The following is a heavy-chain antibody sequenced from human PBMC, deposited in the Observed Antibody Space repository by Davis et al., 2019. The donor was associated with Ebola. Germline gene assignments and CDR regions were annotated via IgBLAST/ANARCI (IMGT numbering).Heavy chain of an antibody. CDR2: ITQDGSEK. V-gene: IGHV3-7*03. CDR3: ARVVGYCSGGSCPPGY. J-gene: IGHJ4*02. D-gene: IGHD2-15*01. CDR1: GFTFSSYW. Sequence: GGSLRLSCAASGFTFSSYWMSWVRQAPGKGLEWVANITQDGSEKYYVDSVKGRFTISRDNAKNSLYLQMNSLRAEDTAVYYCARVVGYCSGGSCPPGYWGQGTLVTVSS.